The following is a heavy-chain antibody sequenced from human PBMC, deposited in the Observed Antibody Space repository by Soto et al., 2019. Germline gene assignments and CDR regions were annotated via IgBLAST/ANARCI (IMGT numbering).Heavy chain of an antibody. CDR3: AKEYYDYVWGSYVDY. CDR2: ISAYNGNT. V-gene: IGHV1-18*04. J-gene: IGHJ4*02. CDR1: GYTFTSYG. D-gene: IGHD3-16*01. Sequence: ASVKVSCKASGYTFTSYGISWVRQAPGQGLEWMGWISAYNGNTNYAQKLQGRVTMTTDTSTSTAYMELRSLRSDDTAVYYCAKEYYDYVWGSYVDYWGQGTLVTVSS.